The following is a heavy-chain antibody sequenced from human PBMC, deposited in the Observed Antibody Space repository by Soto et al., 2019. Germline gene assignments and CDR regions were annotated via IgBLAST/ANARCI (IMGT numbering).Heavy chain of an antibody. J-gene: IGHJ3*02. Sequence: SVKVSCEASGGTFSSYAISWVRQAPGQGLEWMEGNIPIFGTANYAQKFQGRLTITADESTSTAYMELSSLRSEDTAVYYCARKDSGSYYGGAFDSWGHWTMGT. V-gene: IGHV1-69*13. CDR2: NIPIFGTA. D-gene: IGHD1-26*01. CDR3: ARKDSGSYYGGAFDS. CDR1: GGTFSSYA.